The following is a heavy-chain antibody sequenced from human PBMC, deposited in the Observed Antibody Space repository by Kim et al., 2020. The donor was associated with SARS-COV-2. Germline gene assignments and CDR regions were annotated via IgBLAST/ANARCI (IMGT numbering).Heavy chain of an antibody. J-gene: IGHJ4*02. V-gene: IGHV4-4*02. Sequence: SETLSLTCAVSGVSISRSNWWSWVRQPPGKGLEGIGVIYHSGSTNYNPSLKSRVTISVDKSKNQFSLKLSSVTAADTAVYYCASLGKDYCSGGSCYSLQFDCWGQGTLVTVSS. CDR3: ASLGKDYCSGGSCYSLQFDC. CDR2: IYHSGST. CDR1: GVSISRSNW. D-gene: IGHD2-15*01.